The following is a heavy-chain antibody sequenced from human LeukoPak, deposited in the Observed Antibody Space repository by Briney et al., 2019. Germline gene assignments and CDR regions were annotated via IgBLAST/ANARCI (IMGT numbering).Heavy chain of an antibody. D-gene: IGHD6-6*01. CDR1: GFTFSSYS. V-gene: IGHV3-21*01. J-gene: IGHJ4*02. CDR2: ISSSRSYI. Sequence: PVGSLTHSCAASGFTFSSYSMNWVRQAPGKGLEWVSSISSSRSYIYYADSLKGRFTISRDNAENSLYLQMNSLRAEGTAVYYCARDSGYSSSSKVFDYWGQGNMVTVSS. CDR3: ARDSGYSSSSKVFDY.